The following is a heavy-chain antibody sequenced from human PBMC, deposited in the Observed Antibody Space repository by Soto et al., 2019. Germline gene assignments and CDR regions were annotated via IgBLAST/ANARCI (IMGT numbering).Heavy chain of an antibody. J-gene: IGHJ4*02. CDR1: GYTFTSYG. V-gene: IGHV1-18*01. CDR2: ISAHNGNT. Sequence: QVHLVQSGAEVKKPGASVKVSCKCSGYTFTSYGITWVRQAPGQGLEWMGWISAHNGNTDYAQKLQGRVTVTRDTSTSTAYLELRSLRSDDTAVYYCARGRYGDYWGQGALVTVSS. D-gene: IGHD1-1*01. CDR3: ARGRYGDY.